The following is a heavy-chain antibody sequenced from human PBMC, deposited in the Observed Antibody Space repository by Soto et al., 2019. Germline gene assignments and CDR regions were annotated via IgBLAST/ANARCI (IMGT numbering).Heavy chain of an antibody. D-gene: IGHD3-10*01. CDR3: ARGYGELDY. V-gene: IGHV3-21*01. CDR2: ISSSSNYI. CDR1: GFIFNTYT. J-gene: IGHJ4*02. Sequence: EVQLVDSGGGLVKPGGSLRLSCAASGFIFNTYTMNWVRQTPGMGLEWLSSISSSSNYIFYADSVKGRFTISRDNAKNSLSLQMNGLRAEDTAVYYCARGYGELDYWGQGTLVTVSS.